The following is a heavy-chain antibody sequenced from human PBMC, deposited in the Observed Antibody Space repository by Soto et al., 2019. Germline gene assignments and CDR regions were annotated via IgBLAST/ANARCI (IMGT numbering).Heavy chain of an antibody. D-gene: IGHD6-13*01. V-gene: IGHV1-69*06. Sequence: QVQLVQSGAEVKKPGSSVKVSCKASGGTFSSYAISWVRQAPGQGLEWMGGIIPIFGTANYAQRFQGRVTITADKFTSTAYMELSSLRSEDTAVYYCARDSADSSSWLNVIAFDIWGQGTMVTVSS. CDR1: GGTFSSYA. CDR3: ARDSADSSSWLNVIAFDI. J-gene: IGHJ3*02. CDR2: IIPIFGTA.